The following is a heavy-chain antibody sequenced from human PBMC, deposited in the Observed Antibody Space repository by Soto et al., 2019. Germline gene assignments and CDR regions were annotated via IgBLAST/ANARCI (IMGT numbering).Heavy chain of an antibody. Sequence: QVQLAESGGGVVQPGRSLRLSCAASEFTFSNYGMHWVRQAPGKGLEWVAVILNDGSNRYHADSVKDRFTISRDNSKNTLYLQMNSLRAEDTAVYYCARDDEYSGNGMDVWGPGTTVTVS. CDR3: ARDDEYSGNGMDV. D-gene: IGHD3-10*01. CDR2: ILNDGSNR. CDR1: EFTFSNYG. J-gene: IGHJ6*02. V-gene: IGHV3-33*01.